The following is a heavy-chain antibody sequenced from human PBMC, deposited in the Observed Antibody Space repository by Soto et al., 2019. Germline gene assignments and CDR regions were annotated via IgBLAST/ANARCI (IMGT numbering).Heavy chain of an antibody. CDR3: ARILATTVYYAMDV. Sequence: GSGPTLVNPTETLTLTCTVSGFSLSNARMGVSWIRQPPGKALGWLAHIFSNGEKSYSTSLKSRLTISKDTSRSQVVLTMTNMDPVDTATYYCARILATTVYYAMDVWGQGTTVPVSS. V-gene: IGHV2-26*01. D-gene: IGHD5-12*01. CDR1: GFSLSNARMG. CDR2: IFSNGEK. J-gene: IGHJ6*02.